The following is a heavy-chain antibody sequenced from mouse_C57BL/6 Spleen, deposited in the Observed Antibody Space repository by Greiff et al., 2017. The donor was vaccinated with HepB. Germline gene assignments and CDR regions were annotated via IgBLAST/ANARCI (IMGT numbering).Heavy chain of an antibody. CDR3: ANLYYYGSSSWYFDV. J-gene: IGHJ1*03. CDR1: GYTFTDYN. Sequence: VQLQQSGPELVKPGASVKMSCKASGYTFTDYNMHWVKQSHGKSLEWIGYINPNNGGTSYNQKFKGKATLTVNQSSSTAYMELRSLTSEDAAVYYCANLYYYGSSSWYFDVWGTGTTVTVSS. D-gene: IGHD1-1*01. V-gene: IGHV1-22*01. CDR2: INPNNGGT.